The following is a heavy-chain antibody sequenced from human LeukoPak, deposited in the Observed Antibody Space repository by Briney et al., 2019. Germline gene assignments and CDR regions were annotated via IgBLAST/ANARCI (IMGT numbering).Heavy chain of an antibody. J-gene: IGHJ4*02. CDR1: GFTFSTYA. D-gene: IGHD3-10*01. CDR2: IISGGGGST. Sequence: GGSLRLSCAASGFTFSTYAMSWVRQAPGKGLEWVSAIISGGGGSTYYADSVKGRFTISRDNSKNTLYLQMNSLRAEDTAVYYCAKDRSGSGSYYPDYWGQGTLVTVSS. V-gene: IGHV3-23*01. CDR3: AKDRSGSGSYYPDY.